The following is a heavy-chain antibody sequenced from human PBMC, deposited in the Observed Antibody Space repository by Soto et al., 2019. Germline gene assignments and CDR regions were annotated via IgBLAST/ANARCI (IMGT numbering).Heavy chain of an antibody. D-gene: IGHD3-10*01. CDR3: ARGKGPFGTHYYYYCMDV. Sequence: KPSETLSLTCAVSGGSISSSNWWSWVRQPPGKGLEWIGEIYHSGSTNYNPSLKSRVTISVDKSKNQFALKLSSVTAADTAVYYCARGKGPFGTHYYYYCMDVWGQGTTVTVSS. V-gene: IGHV4-4*02. CDR1: GGSISSSNW. CDR2: IYHSGST. J-gene: IGHJ6*02.